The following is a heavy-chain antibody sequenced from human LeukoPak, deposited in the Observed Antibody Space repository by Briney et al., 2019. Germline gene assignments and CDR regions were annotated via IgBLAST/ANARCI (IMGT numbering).Heavy chain of an antibody. V-gene: IGHV3-23*01. CDR2: ISGSGGST. Sequence: GGSLRLSCAASGFTFSSYAMSWVRQAPGKGLEWVSAISGSGGSTYYADSVKGRFTISRDNSKNTLYLQMNSLRAEDTAVYYCATPNLKQWRVLGGEDFDYWGQGTLVTVSS. CDR1: GFTFSSYA. D-gene: IGHD6-19*01. J-gene: IGHJ4*02. CDR3: ATPNLKQWRVLGGEDFDY.